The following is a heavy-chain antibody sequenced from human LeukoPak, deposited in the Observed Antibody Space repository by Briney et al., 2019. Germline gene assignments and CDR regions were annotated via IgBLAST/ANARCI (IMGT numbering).Heavy chain of an antibody. J-gene: IGHJ3*02. D-gene: IGHD2-8*02. CDR3: ARSPNSWSHAFDI. CDR1: GFTFSSYS. Sequence: SGGSLRLSCAASGFTFSSYSMNWVRQAPGKGLEWVSSISSSSSYIYYADSVKGRFTISRDNAKNSLYLQMNSLRAEDTAVYYCARSPNSWSHAFDIWGQGTMVTVSS. CDR2: ISSSSSYI. V-gene: IGHV3-21*01.